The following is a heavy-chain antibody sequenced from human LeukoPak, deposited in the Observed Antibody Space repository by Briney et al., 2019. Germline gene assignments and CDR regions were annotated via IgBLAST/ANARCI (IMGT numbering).Heavy chain of an antibody. Sequence: SETLSLTCTVSGGSISSGSYYWSWIRQPAGKGLEWIGRIYTSGSTNYNPSLKSRVTISVDTSKNQFSLKLSSVTAADTAVYYCARGDKGVVPAAPTEYYFDYWGQGTLVTVSS. V-gene: IGHV4-61*02. J-gene: IGHJ4*02. CDR3: ARGDKGVVPAAPTEYYFDY. D-gene: IGHD2-2*01. CDR1: GGSISSGSYY. CDR2: IYTSGST.